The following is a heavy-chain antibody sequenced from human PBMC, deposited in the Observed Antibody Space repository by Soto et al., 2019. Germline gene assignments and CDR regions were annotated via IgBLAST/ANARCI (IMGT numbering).Heavy chain of an antibody. D-gene: IGHD3-22*01. CDR1: GYSFTSYW. J-gene: IGHJ6*02. CDR2: IYPGDSDT. CDR3: ASHGVVGMYYDSSGYDYGMDV. Sequence: GESLKISCKGSGYSFTSYWIGWVRQMPGKGLEWMGIIYPGDSDTRYSPSFQGQVTISADKSISTAYLQWSSLKASDTAMYYCASHGVVGMYYDSSGYDYGMDVWGQGTTVTISS. V-gene: IGHV5-51*01.